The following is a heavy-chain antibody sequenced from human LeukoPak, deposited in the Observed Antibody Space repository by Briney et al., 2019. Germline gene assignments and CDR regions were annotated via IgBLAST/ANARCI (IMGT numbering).Heavy chain of an antibody. V-gene: IGHV4-59*12. J-gene: IGHJ4*02. CDR2: IYHSGST. CDR3: ARLYYDILTGYSYYFDY. CDR1: GGSISSYY. Sequence: SETLSLTCTVSGGSISSYYWSWIRQPPGKGLEWIGEIYHSGSTNYDPSLKSRVTISVDKSKNQFSLKLSSVTAADTAVYYCARLYYDILTGYSYYFDYWGQGTLVTVSS. D-gene: IGHD3-9*01.